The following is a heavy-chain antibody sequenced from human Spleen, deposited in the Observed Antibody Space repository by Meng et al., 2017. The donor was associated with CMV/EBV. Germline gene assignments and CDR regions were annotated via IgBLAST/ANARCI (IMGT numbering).Heavy chain of an antibody. D-gene: IGHD2-21*01. J-gene: IGHJ5*02. CDR2: INPTSGGT. V-gene: IGHV1-2*02. CDR1: YTFTGYY. Sequence: YTFTGYYMHWVRQAPGQGLEWMGWINPTSGGTNYEQNFQGRVTMTRDTSINTAYMELSRLRSDDTAMYYCATLTPTILVLIRNSGGGPWGQGTLVTVSS. CDR3: ATLTPTILVLIRNSGGGP.